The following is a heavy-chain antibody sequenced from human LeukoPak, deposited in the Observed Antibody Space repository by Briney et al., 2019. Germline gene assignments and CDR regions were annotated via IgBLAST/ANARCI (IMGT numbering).Heavy chain of an antibody. D-gene: IGHD3-3*01. J-gene: IGHJ4*02. Sequence: GESLKISCKGSGYSFTSYWIGWVRQMPGKGLEWMGIIYPGDSDTRYSPSFQGQVTISADKSISTAYLPWSSLKASDLAMYYCAGGVDFWSGYSRRYFAYWGPGTLVTVSS. CDR1: GYSFTSYW. CDR3: AGGVDFWSGYSRRYFAY. CDR2: IYPGDSDT. V-gene: IGHV5-51*01.